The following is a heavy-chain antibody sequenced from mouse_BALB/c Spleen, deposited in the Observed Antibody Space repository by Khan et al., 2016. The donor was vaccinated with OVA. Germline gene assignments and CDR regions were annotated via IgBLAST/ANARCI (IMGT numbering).Heavy chain of an antibody. J-gene: IGHJ4*01. V-gene: IGHV3-2*02. D-gene: IGHD1-1*01. CDR2: ISYSGST. Sequence: EVQLQESGPGLVKPSQSLSLTCTVTGYSITSNYAWNWIRQFPGNKLEWMGYISYSGSTNYNPSLKSRISITPDTSKNQFFLQLNSVTTEDTATYYCARGNYYWYAMDYWGQGTSSTVAS. CDR3: ARGNYYWYAMDY. CDR1: GYSITSNYA.